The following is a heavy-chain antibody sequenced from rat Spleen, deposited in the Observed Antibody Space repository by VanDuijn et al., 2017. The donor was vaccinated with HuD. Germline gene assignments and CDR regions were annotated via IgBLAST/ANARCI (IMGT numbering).Heavy chain of an antibody. Sequence: EVQLQESGPGLVKPSQSLSLTCSVTTYSITSNYWGWIRKFPGNKMEWMGYINSAGSTNYNPPLKSQISITRDTSKNQFFLQLTSVTTEDTATYYCARRGLQSYYFDYWGQGVMVTVSS. CDR1: TYSITSNY. CDR3: ARRGLQSYYFDY. V-gene: IGHV3-3*01. J-gene: IGHJ2*01. CDR2: INSAGST. D-gene: IGHD1-1*01.